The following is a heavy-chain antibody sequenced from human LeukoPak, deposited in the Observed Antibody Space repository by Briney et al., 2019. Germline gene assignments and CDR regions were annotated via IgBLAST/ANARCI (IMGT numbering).Heavy chain of an antibody. CDR1: GFIFSSYW. V-gene: IGHV3-74*01. D-gene: IGHD5-24*01. CDR2: INTDGSST. CDR3: AMAFGRDGYNFGY. J-gene: IGHJ4*02. Sequence: PGGSLRLSCAASGFIFSSYWMHWVRQAPGKGLVWVSRINTDGSSTSYADSVKGRFTVSRDNAKNSLYLQMNSLRAEDTAVYYCAMAFGRDGYNFGYWGQGTLVTVSS.